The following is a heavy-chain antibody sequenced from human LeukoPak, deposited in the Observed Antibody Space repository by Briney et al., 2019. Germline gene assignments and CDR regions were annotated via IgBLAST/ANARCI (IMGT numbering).Heavy chain of an antibody. J-gene: IGHJ4*02. V-gene: IGHV4-39*01. CDR2: IYSSGNT. D-gene: IGHD5-12*01. Sequence: LETLSLTCAVSGASISSSNYYWGWVRQSPGKGLEWIGNIYSSGNTYYNASLKSRVTMYIDTSKNQFSLKLSSVTAADTAMYYCAKSNGYGLIDYWGQGTLVTVSS. CDR1: GASISSSNYY. CDR3: AKSNGYGLIDY.